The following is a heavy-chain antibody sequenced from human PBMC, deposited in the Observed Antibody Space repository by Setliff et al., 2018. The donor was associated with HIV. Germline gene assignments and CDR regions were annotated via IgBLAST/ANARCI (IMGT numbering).Heavy chain of an antibody. CDR3: ARDIGDTATPDY. D-gene: IGHD5-18*01. Sequence: ASVKVSCKASGYTFTAYYIHWVRQAPGQGLERMGRINPNSGGTHYAHKFQDRVTMTRDTSISTAYMELSRLTSDDTAVYYCARDIGDTATPDYWGQGTLVTVSS. J-gene: IGHJ4*02. V-gene: IGHV1-2*06. CDR2: INPNSGGT. CDR1: GYTFTAYY.